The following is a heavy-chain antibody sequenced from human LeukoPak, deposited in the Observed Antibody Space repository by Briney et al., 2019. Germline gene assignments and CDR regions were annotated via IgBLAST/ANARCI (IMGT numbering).Heavy chain of an antibody. CDR2: ISSSSSYI. CDR3: ARARQATVDFDY. D-gene: IGHD4-23*01. V-gene: IGHV3-21*01. J-gene: IGHJ4*02. CDR1: GFTFSSYS. Sequence: PGGSLRLSCAASGFTFSSYSMNWVRQAPGKGLEWVSSISSSSSYIYYADSVKGRFTTSRDNAKNSLYLQMNSLRAEDTAVYYCARARQATVDFDYWGQGTLVTVSS.